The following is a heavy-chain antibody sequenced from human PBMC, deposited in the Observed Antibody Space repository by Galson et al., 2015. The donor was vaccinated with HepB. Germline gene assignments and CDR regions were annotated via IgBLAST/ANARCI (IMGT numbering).Heavy chain of an antibody. CDR2: IHYSGST. CDR1: GASITSCY. Sequence: ETLSLTCTVSGASITSCYWTWIRQPPGKGLEWIGHIHYSGSTKYNTSLKSRVTISGDTSKNQFSLKLSSVTAADTAVYYYASADGGYMDVWGKGTTVTVSS. CDR3: ASADGGYMDV. V-gene: IGHV4-59*01. D-gene: IGHD2-8*02. J-gene: IGHJ6*03.